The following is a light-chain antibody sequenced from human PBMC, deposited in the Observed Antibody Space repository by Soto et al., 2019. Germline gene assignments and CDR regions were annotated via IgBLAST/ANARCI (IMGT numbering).Light chain of an antibody. V-gene: IGLV2-14*02. J-gene: IGLJ1*01. CDR3: SSKTSTISYV. Sequence: QSVLTQPASVSGSPGQSITVSCAGTSSDVGGYNLVSWYQQHPGKAPKLIIYEGTERPSGISPRFSGSKSGNTASLTISGLQAEDEADYYCSSKTSTISYVFGTGTKVTVL. CDR2: EGT. CDR1: SSDVGGYNL.